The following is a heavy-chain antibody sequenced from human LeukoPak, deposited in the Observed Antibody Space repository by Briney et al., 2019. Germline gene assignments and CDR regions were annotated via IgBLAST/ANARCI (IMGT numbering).Heavy chain of an antibody. CDR1: GFTFSSYW. D-gene: IGHD2-2*02. CDR2: INTDGSST. Sequence: PGGSLRLSCAASGFTFSSYWMHWVRQAPGKGLVWVSRINTDGSSTSYADSVKGRFTISGDNAKNTLYLQMNSLRAEDTAVYYCARVQSCGSTSCYTAPFDYWGQGTLVTVSS. V-gene: IGHV3-74*01. J-gene: IGHJ4*02. CDR3: ARVQSCGSTSCYTAPFDY.